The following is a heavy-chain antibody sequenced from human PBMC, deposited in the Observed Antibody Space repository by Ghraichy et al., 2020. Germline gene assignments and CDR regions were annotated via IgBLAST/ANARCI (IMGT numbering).Heavy chain of an antibody. CDR3: AKSYCGGDCHVDY. V-gene: IGHV3-30*18. D-gene: IGHD2-21*02. J-gene: IGHJ4*02. Sequence: GGSLRLSCAASGFTFSSYVMHWVRQAPGKGLEWVSLISYDGSYKYYADSVRGRFNISRDKSKSTLYLQLNSLRAEDTAVYYCAKSYCGGDCHVDYWGQGTLVTVSS. CDR1: GFTFSSYV. CDR2: ISYDGSYK.